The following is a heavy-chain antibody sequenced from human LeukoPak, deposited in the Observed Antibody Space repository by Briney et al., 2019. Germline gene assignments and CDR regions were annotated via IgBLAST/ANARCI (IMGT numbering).Heavy chain of an antibody. CDR2: ISYDGSNK. Sequence: GGSLRLSCAASGFTFSSYAMHWVRQAPGKGLEWVAVISYDGSNKYYADSVKGRFTISRDNSKNTLYLQMNSLRAEDTAVYYCARDMYSSSGYTVPGHYWGQGTLVTVSS. V-gene: IGHV3-30-3*01. CDR3: ARDMYSSSGYTVPGHY. CDR1: GFTFSSYA. J-gene: IGHJ4*02. D-gene: IGHD3-22*01.